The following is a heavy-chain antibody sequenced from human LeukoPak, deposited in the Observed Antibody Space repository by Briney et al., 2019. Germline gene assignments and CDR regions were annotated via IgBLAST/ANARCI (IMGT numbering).Heavy chain of an antibody. V-gene: IGHV5-51*01. Sequence: GESLKISCKGSGYSFSDFWIVWVRQVPGQGLEWMGIIYPGDSDTRYSPSFQGQVTISADKSISTAYLQWSSLKASDTAMYYCARRRIAAAGSDAFDIWGQGTMVTVSS. J-gene: IGHJ3*02. CDR3: ARRRIAAAGSDAFDI. CDR1: GYSFSDFW. D-gene: IGHD6-13*01. CDR2: IYPGDSDT.